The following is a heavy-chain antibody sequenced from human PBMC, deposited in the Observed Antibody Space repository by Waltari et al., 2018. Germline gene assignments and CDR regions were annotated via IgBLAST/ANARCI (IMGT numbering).Heavy chain of an antibody. J-gene: IGHJ3*02. CDR2: IYPGDSDT. CDR3: ASRRENSSGYYRQNAFDI. D-gene: IGHD3-22*01. Sequence: EVQLVQSGAEVKKPGESLKISCKGSGYSFTSYWTGWVRQLPGKGLEWMGIIYPGDSDTRYSPSFQGQVTISADKSISTAYLQWSSLKASDTAMYYCASRRENSSGYYRQNAFDIWGQGTMVTVSS. V-gene: IGHV5-51*01. CDR1: GYSFTSYW.